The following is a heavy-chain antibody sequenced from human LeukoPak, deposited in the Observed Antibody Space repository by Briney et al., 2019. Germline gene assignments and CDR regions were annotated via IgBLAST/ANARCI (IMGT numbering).Heavy chain of an antibody. CDR2: IYYSGST. CDR1: GGSISSSSYY. Sequence: NTSETLSLTCTVSGGSISSSSYYWGWIRQPPRKGLEWVGSIYYSGSTYYNPSLKSRVTISVDTSKNQFSLKLSSVTAADTAVYYCARDSRIAVAGTGDAFDIWGQGTMVTVSS. CDR3: ARDSRIAVAGTGDAFDI. J-gene: IGHJ3*02. D-gene: IGHD6-19*01. V-gene: IGHV4-39*07.